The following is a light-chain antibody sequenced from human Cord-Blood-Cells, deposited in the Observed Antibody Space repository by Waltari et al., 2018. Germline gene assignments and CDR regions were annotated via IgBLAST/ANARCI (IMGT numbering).Light chain of an antibody. V-gene: IGKV3-15*01. J-gene: IGKJ2*03. CDR2: VAS. CDR3: QQYNNWPYS. CDR1: QSVSSN. Sequence: EIVMTQSPATLSVSPGERATLSCRASQSVSSNLAWDQQKPGQAPSPLIYVASTRATGIPARFSGSGSGTEFTLTISSLQSEDFAVYYCQQYNNWPYSFGQGTKLEIK.